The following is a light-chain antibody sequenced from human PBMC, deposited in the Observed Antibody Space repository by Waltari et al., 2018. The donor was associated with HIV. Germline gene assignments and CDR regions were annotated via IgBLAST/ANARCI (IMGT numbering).Light chain of an antibody. Sequence: IVLTQFPGALSLSPGEKATLSCRASQAVNSANLAWYQQKTAQPPRLLLYGTSNRVNGIPDRFSGSGSETEFTLTISRLDPEDSAVYYCQVSGVSSTFGPGTKV. V-gene: IGKV3-20*01. J-gene: IGKJ1*01. CDR3: QVSGVSST. CDR1: QAVNSAN. CDR2: GTS.